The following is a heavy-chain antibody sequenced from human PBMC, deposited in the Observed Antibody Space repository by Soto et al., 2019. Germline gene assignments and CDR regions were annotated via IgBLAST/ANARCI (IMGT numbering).Heavy chain of an antibody. Sequence: NPGGSLRLSCAASGFTFSDYYMSWIRQAPGKGLEWVSYISSSGSTIYYADSVKGRFTISRDNAKNSLYLQMNSLRAEDTAVYYCASGQGLANWALGAFDIWGQGTMVTVSS. CDR3: ASGQGLANWALGAFDI. D-gene: IGHD7-27*01. V-gene: IGHV3-11*01. CDR1: GFTFSDYY. J-gene: IGHJ3*02. CDR2: ISSSGSTI.